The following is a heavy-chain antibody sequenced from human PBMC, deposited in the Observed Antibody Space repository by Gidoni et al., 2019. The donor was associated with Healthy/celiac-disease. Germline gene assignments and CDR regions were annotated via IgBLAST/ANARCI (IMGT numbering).Heavy chain of an antibody. CDR2: ISGSGGST. CDR3: AKGWTKYDY. CDR1: GFTFSSYA. J-gene: IGHJ4*02. V-gene: IGHV3-23*01. Sequence: EVQLLESGGGLVQPGGSLRLSCAASGFTFSSYAMSWVRQAPGTGLEWVSAISGSGGSTYYADSVKCRFTNSRDNSTNPLYLQMNSLRAEDTAVYYCAKGWTKYDYWGQGTLVTVSS.